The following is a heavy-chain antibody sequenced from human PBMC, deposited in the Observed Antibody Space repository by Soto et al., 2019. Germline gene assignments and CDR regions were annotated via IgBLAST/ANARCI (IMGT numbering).Heavy chain of an antibody. CDR2: IYYSGST. CDR1: GGSISSYY. CDR3: AKVKGVPTWGGGFDY. V-gene: IGHV4-59*01. Sequence: QVQLQESGPGLVKPSETLSLTCTVSGGSISSYYWSWIRQPPGKGLEWIGYIYYSGSTNYNPSLKRRVPISVDTSKNQFPLKLSSVTAADTAVYYWAKVKGVPTWGGGFDYWGQGTLVTVSS. J-gene: IGHJ4*02. D-gene: IGHD3-16*01.